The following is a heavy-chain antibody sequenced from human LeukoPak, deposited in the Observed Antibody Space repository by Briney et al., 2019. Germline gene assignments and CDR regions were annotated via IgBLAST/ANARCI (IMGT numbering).Heavy chain of an antibody. CDR3: ARRSAAKDAFDI. V-gene: IGHV3-30*04. CDR2: ISYDGSNK. J-gene: IGHJ3*02. CDR1: GFTFSSYA. Sequence: GGSLRLSCTASGFTFSSYAMHWVRQAPGKGLEWVAVISYDGSNKYYADSVKGRFTISRDNAKNTLYLQMNSLRAEDTAVYYCARRSAAKDAFDIWGQGTMVTVSS. D-gene: IGHD6-25*01.